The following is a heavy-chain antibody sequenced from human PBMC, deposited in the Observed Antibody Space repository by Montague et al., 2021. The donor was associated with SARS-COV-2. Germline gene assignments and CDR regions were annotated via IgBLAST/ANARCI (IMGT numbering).Heavy chain of an antibody. CDR3: ARQSGRLWGIAVAGAFDY. CDR1: GGSISSYY. CDR2: IYYSGST. V-gene: IGHV4-59*08. D-gene: IGHD6-19*01. Sequence: SETLSLTCTAAGGSISSYYWSWIRQPPGKGLEWIGYIYYSGSTNYNPSLKSRVTISVDTSKNQFSLKLSSVTAADTAVYHCARQSGRLWGIAVAGAFDYWGQGTLVTVSS. J-gene: IGHJ4*02.